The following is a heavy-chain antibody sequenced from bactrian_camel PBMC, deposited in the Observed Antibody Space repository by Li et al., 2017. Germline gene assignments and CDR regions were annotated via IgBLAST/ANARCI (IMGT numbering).Heavy chain of an antibody. Sequence: HVQLVESGGGLVQPGGSLRLSCAASGFTFSSYYMSWVRQAPGKGLEWVSGIDTVGTATYYADSVKGRFTISRDNAKNTLYLQMNNLKPEDSAMYYCAADPFGGHCRDATDFGYWGQGTQVTVS. CDR1: GFTFSSYY. CDR2: IDTVGTAT. V-gene: IGHV3S5*01. D-gene: IGHD7*01. J-gene: IGHJ6*01. CDR3: AADPFGGHCRDATDFGY.